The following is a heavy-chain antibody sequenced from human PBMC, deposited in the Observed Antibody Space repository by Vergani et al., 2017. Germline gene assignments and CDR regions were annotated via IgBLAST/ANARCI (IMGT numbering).Heavy chain of an antibody. Sequence: QVQLQESGPGLVKPSETLSLTCTVSGGSISSYYWSWIRQPPGKGLEWIGYIYYSGSTNYNPSLKSRVTISVDTSKNQFSLKLSSVTDADTAVYYCARGSYDFWSGYYSPFDYWGQGTLVTVSS. J-gene: IGHJ4*02. CDR2: IYYSGST. D-gene: IGHD3-3*01. V-gene: IGHV4-59*01. CDR1: GGSISSYY. CDR3: ARGSYDFWSGYYSPFDY.